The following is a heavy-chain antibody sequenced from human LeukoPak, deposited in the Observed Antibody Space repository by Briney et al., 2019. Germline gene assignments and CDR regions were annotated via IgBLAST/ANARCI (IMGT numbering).Heavy chain of an antibody. Sequence: GGSLRLSCSASGFTFSRYPMHWVRQAPGKGLEYVSAISGNGGSAYYADSVKGRFTISRDNSKNTLYLQMSSLRTEDTAIYYCVKAQYDFWSGLDYWGQGTLVTVSS. V-gene: IGHV3-64D*09. CDR1: GFTFSRYP. D-gene: IGHD3-3*01. CDR2: ISGNGGSA. J-gene: IGHJ4*02. CDR3: VKAQYDFWSGLDY.